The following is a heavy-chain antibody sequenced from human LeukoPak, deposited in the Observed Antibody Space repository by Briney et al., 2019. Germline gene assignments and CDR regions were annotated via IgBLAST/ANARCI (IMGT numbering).Heavy chain of an antibody. CDR3: ARSLVGSVAGPFDY. Sequence: SETLSLTCTVYVGSFSGYYWSWIRQPPGKGLEWIGEINDSGSSNYNPALKSRLTMSVDTSKNQFSLKLSSVTAADTAVYYCARSLVGSVAGPFDYWGQGNLVTVSS. CDR1: VGSFSGYY. D-gene: IGHD6-19*01. CDR2: INDSGSS. V-gene: IGHV4-34*01. J-gene: IGHJ4*02.